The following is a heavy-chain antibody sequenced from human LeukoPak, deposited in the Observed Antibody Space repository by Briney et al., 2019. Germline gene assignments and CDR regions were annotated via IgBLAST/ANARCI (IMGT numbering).Heavy chain of an antibody. CDR3: ARAPMIVVLRATFNWFDP. D-gene: IGHD3-22*01. CDR2: ISAYNGNT. V-gene: IGHV1-18*01. Sequence: GASVKVSCKASGYTFTSYGISWVRQAPGQGLEWMGWISAYNGNTNYAQKLQGRVTMTTDTSTSTAYMELRSLRSDDTAVYYCARAPMIVVLRATFNWFDPWGQGTLVTVSS. J-gene: IGHJ5*02. CDR1: GYTFTSYG.